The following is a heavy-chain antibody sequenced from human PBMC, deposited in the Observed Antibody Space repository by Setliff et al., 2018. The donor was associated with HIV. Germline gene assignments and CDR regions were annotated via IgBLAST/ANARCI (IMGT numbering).Heavy chain of an antibody. V-gene: IGHV1-69*05. CDR2: IIPIFGTA. CDR3: ARSRYSGSYPPHAFDI. J-gene: IGHJ3*02. Sequence: ASVKVSCKASGGTFSSYVISWVRQAPGQGLEWMGGIIPIFGTANYAQKFQGWVTMTRDTSISTAYMELSRLRSDDTAVYYCARSRYSGSYPPHAFDIWGQGTMVTVSS. CDR1: GGTFSSYV. D-gene: IGHD1-26*01.